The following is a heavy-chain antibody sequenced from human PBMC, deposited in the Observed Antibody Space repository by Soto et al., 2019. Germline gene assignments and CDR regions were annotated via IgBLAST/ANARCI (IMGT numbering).Heavy chain of an antibody. Sequence: QVQLVESGGGLVKPGGSLRLSCAASGFTFSDYYMSWIRQAPGKGLEWVSYISSSSSYTNYADSVKGRFTISRDNAKNSLYLQMNSLRAEDTAVYYCAGDLRFGESIDYWGQGTLVTVSS. D-gene: IGHD3-10*01. CDR1: GFTFSDYY. CDR2: ISSSSSYT. J-gene: IGHJ4*02. CDR3: AGDLRFGESIDY. V-gene: IGHV3-11*05.